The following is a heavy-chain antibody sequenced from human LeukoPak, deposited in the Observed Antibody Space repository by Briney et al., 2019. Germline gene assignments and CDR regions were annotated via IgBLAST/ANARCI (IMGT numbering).Heavy chain of an antibody. Sequence: SETLSLTCAVYGGSFSGYYWSWIRQPPGKGLEWIGEINHSGSTNYNPSLKSRVTISVDTSENQFSLKLSSVTAADTAVYYCARSGIVPAYYYYYYMDVWGKGTTVTVSS. CDR3: ARSGIVPAYYYYYYMDV. CDR2: INHSGST. J-gene: IGHJ6*03. V-gene: IGHV4-34*01. D-gene: IGHD2-2*01. CDR1: GGSFSGYY.